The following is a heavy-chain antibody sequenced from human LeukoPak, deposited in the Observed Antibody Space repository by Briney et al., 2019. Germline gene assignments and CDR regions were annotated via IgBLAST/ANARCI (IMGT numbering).Heavy chain of an antibody. CDR1: GFTSSSYW. J-gene: IGHJ4*01. Sequence: GGSLRLSCAASGFTSSSYWMHWVRQAPGKGLVWVSRINSDGSSTSYADSVKGRFTISRDNAKNTLYLQMNGLRAEDTAVYYCASNLRFLEWFPLDYWGQGTLVTVSS. D-gene: IGHD3-3*01. V-gene: IGHV3-74*01. CDR2: INSDGSST. CDR3: ASNLRFLEWFPLDY.